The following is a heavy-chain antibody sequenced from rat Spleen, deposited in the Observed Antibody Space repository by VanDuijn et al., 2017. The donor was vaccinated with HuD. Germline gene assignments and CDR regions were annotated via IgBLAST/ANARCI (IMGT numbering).Heavy chain of an antibody. V-gene: IGHV5-20*01. CDR1: GFILSDYY. CDR2: INYDGSST. Sequence: EVQLVESGGGLVQPGRSLKLSCAASGFILSDYYMAWVRQTPTKGLEWVATINYDGSSTFYRDSVKGRFTISRDNTKSTLYLQMNSLRSEDTATYYCTTENYWFAYWGQGTLVTVSS. CDR3: TTENYWFAY. J-gene: IGHJ3*01. D-gene: IGHD1-10*01.